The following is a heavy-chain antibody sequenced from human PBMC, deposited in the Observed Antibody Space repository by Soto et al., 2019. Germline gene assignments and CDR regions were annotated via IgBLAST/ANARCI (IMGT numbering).Heavy chain of an antibody. CDR1: GGTFTNYI. Sequence: QVQLVQSGAEVKKPGSSVKVSCKASGGTFTNYIISWVRQAPGQGLEWMGRITPILDRANYAQKFQGRVTITADRSTSTAYMELSSLRSEDTAVFYCASRLESSDITGMDVWGQGTSVTVSS. V-gene: IGHV1-69*02. D-gene: IGHD2-21*02. J-gene: IGHJ6*02. CDR2: ITPILDRA. CDR3: ASRLESSDITGMDV.